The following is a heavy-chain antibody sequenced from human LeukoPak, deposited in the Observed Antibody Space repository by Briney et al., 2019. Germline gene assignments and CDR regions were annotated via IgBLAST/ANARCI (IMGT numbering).Heavy chain of an antibody. V-gene: IGHV3-48*03. CDR3: ARDRYYDILTRKYNWFDP. Sequence: GGSLRLSCAASGFTFSSYEMNGVRQAPGKGLEWGSYICRSGSTIYYADSVKGRFTISRDNAKNSLYLQMNSLRAEDTAVYYCARDRYYDILTRKYNWFDPWGQGTLVTVSS. D-gene: IGHD3-9*01. CDR1: GFTFSSYE. CDR2: ICRSGSTI. J-gene: IGHJ5*02.